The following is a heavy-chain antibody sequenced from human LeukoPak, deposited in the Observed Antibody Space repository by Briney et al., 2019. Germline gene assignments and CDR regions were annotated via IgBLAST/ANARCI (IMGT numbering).Heavy chain of an antibody. CDR2: ISGSGGGT. CDR1: GFTFSSYA. J-gene: IGHJ4*02. D-gene: IGHD3-22*01. Sequence: GGSLRLSCAASGFTFSSYAMSWVRQAPGKGLGWVSAISGSGGGTYYADSVKGRFTISRDNSKNTLYLQMNSLRDEDTAVYYCAKREYYYDSSGYYYTVGVIDYWGQGTLVTVSS. CDR3: AKREYYYDSSGYYYTVGVIDY. V-gene: IGHV3-23*01.